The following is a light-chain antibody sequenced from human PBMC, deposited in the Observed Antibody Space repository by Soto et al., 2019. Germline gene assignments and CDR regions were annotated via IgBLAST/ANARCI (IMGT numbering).Light chain of an antibody. Sequence: DIEMTQSPSSVSASVGDTVTITCRASRDVRYWLAWYQQRPGTAPKVLIYAASTLQSGVPSRFIGSGSGTLFTLTISSLKPDDFATYYCQQANSFPLTFGGGTKVEIK. CDR2: AAS. J-gene: IGKJ4*02. CDR3: QQANSFPLT. V-gene: IGKV1-12*01. CDR1: RDVRYW.